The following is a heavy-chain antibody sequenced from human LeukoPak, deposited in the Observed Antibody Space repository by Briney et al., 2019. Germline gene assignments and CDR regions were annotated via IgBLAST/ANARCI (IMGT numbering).Heavy chain of an antibody. Sequence: ASVKVSCKASGYTFTGYYMHWVRQAPGQGLEWMGRINPNSGGTNYAQKFQGRVTMTRATSISTAYMELSRLISDDTAVYYCARDTLYDSSGYYHPHFDYWGQGTLVTVSS. CDR2: INPNSGGT. V-gene: IGHV1-2*06. CDR3: ARDTLYDSSGYYHPHFDY. J-gene: IGHJ4*02. CDR1: GYTFTGYY. D-gene: IGHD3-22*01.